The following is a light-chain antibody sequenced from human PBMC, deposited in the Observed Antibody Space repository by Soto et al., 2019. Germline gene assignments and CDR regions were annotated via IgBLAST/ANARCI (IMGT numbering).Light chain of an antibody. V-gene: IGKV1-5*03. CDR2: KAS. CDR1: QSISSW. CDR3: QQYNSYSGVT. J-gene: IGKJ3*01. Sequence: DIQMTQSPSTLSASVGDRVTITCRASQSISSWLAWYQQKPGKAPKLLIYKASSLESGVPSRFSGSGSGTEFTLTISSLQPDDFATYYCQQYNSYSGVTFGPGTKGDIK.